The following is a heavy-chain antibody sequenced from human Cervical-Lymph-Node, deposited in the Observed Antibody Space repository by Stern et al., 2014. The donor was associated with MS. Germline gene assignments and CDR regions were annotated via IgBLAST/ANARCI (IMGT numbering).Heavy chain of an antibody. V-gene: IGHV3-9*01. CDR2: ITWNSVSV. CDR1: GFTFDDYA. J-gene: IGHJ4*02. Sequence: EVQLVESGGGLVQPGRSLRLSCAASGFTFDDYAMHWVQQAPGKGLEWVSGITWNSVSVGYADSVKGRFTISRDNAKNSLYLQMNSLRGDDTALYYCAKGSGGSGYYPVALDYWGQGTLVTVSS. CDR3: AKGSGGSGYYPVALDY. D-gene: IGHD3-3*01.